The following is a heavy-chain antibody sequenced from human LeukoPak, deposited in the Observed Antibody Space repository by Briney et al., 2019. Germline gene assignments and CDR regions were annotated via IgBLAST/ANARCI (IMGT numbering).Heavy chain of an antibody. Sequence: SETLSLTCAVSGGSISSSNWWSWIRQPPGKGLEWIGEIYHSGSTNYNPSLKSRVTISVDTSKNQFSLKLSSVTAADTAVYYCARVLPGLYSGSYFDYWGQGTLVTVSS. CDR3: ARVLPGLYSGSYFDY. CDR2: IYHSGST. V-gene: IGHV4-4*02. CDR1: GGSISSSNW. J-gene: IGHJ4*02. D-gene: IGHD1-26*01.